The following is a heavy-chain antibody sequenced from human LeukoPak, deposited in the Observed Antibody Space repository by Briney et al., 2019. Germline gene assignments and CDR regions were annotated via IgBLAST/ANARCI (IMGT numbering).Heavy chain of an antibody. J-gene: IGHJ4*02. Sequence: SETLSLTCTVSGGSISSGSYYWSWIRQPAGKGLEWIGRIYTSGSTNYNPSLKSRVTISVDTSKNQFSLKLSSATAADTAVYYCARVLWFGQFYFDYWGQGTLVTVSS. V-gene: IGHV4-61*02. CDR2: IYTSGST. D-gene: IGHD3-10*01. CDR3: ARVLWFGQFYFDY. CDR1: GGSISSGSYY.